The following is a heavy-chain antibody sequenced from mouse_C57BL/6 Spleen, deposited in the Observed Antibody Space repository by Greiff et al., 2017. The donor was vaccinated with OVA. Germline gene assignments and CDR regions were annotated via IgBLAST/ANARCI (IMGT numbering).Heavy chain of an antibody. Sequence: QVQLKQSGAELVKPGASVKMSCKASGYTFTSYWITWVKQRPGQGLEWIGDIYPGSGSTNYNEKFKSKATLTVDTSSSTAYMQLSSLTSEDSAVYYCARGLLRPFAYWGQGTLVTVSA. V-gene: IGHV1-55*01. CDR3: ARGLLRPFAY. J-gene: IGHJ3*01. CDR2: IYPGSGST. D-gene: IGHD2-3*01. CDR1: GYTFTSYW.